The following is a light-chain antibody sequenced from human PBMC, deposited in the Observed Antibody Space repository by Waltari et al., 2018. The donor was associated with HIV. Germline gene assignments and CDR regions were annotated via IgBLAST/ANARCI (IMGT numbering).Light chain of an antibody. CDR1: QSVNSH. J-gene: IGKJ2*01. V-gene: IGKV3-15*01. CDR2: GAS. CDR3: QQYNNWPPYT. Sequence: EVVMTQSPVTLSVSRGERVTLSCRASQSVNSHLAWYQHKPGQAPRLLIYGASTSATGIPARFSGSGSGTEFSLTISSLQSEDFAVYYCQQYNNWPPYTFGQGTKLEIK.